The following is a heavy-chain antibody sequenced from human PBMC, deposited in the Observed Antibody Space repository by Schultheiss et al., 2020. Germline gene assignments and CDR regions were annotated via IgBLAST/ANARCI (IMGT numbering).Heavy chain of an antibody. D-gene: IGHD3-3*01. Sequence: ASVTVSCKASGYTFTSYDINWVRQATGQGLEWMGWMNPNSGNTGYAQKFQGRVTMTRDTSISTAYMELSRLRSDDTAVYYCARAITIFGVVMKFDPWGQGTLVTVSS. V-gene: IGHV1-8*01. CDR2: MNPNSGNT. CDR3: ARAITIFGVVMKFDP. J-gene: IGHJ5*02. CDR1: GYTFTSYD.